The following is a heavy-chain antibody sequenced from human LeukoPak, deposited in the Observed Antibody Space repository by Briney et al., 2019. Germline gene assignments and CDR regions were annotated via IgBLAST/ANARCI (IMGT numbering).Heavy chain of an antibody. V-gene: IGHV3-15*01. D-gene: IGHD3-9*01. CDR1: GFTFSNAW. Sequence: KPGGSLRLSCAASGFTFSNAWMSWVRQAPGKGLEWVGRIKSKTDGGTTDYAAPVKGRFTISRDDSKNTLYLQMNSLKTEDTAVYYCTTDGYDISSGYNTDAFDIWGQGTMVTVSS. J-gene: IGHJ3*02. CDR2: IKSKTDGGTT. CDR3: TTDGYDISSGYNTDAFDI.